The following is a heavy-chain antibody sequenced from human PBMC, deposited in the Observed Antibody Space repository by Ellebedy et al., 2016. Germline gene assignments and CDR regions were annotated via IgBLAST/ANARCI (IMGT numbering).Heavy chain of an antibody. V-gene: IGHV5-51*01. CDR3: ARREDTAMANAFDV. CDR1: GYSFTTYW. J-gene: IGHJ3*01. D-gene: IGHD5-18*01. Sequence: GESLKISXQGSGYSFTTYWIAWVRQMPGKGLEWMGIIYPDDSDTRYSPSFQGQVTISAGKSISTAYLQWGSLKASDTAMYYCARREDTAMANAFDVWGQGTMVTVSS. CDR2: IYPDDSDT.